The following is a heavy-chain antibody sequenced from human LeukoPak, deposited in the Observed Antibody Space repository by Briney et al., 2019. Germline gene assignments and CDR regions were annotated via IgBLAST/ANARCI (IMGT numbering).Heavy chain of an antibody. CDR1: GNYW. V-gene: IGHV3-74*01. Sequence: GGSLRLSCAASGNYWMHWVRQAPGKGLVWVSHINGDGSWTSYADSVKGRFTISKANAKNTVYLQMNNLRAEDTAVYYCVSFYETYWGRGTLVTVSS. CDR3: VSFYETY. J-gene: IGHJ4*02. CDR2: INGDGSWT. D-gene: IGHD2-2*01.